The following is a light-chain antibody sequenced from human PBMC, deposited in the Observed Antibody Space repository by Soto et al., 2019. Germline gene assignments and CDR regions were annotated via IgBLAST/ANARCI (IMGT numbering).Light chain of an antibody. Sequence: SYELIQPPSVSVAPGQAARITCGGDNIGSKSVHWYQQKPGPAPVLVVYDDSARPSGIPERFSGSNSGNTATLTISRVEAGDEADYYCQVWESSTDRYVFGTGTKVTVL. CDR1: NIGSKS. V-gene: IGLV3-21*02. CDR2: DDS. CDR3: QVWESSTDRYV. J-gene: IGLJ1*01.